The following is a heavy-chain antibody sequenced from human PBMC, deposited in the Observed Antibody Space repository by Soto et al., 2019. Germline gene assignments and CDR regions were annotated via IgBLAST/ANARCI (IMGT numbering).Heavy chain of an antibody. D-gene: IGHD3-10*01. CDR3: ARDLGTMVRGLLVNYYGMDV. CDR1: GGSISSSNW. J-gene: IGHJ6*02. CDR2: IYHSGST. V-gene: IGHV4-4*02. Sequence: SETLSLTCAVSGGSISSSNWWSWVRQPPGKGLEWIGEIYHSGSTNYNPSLKSRVTISVDKSKNQFSLKLSSVTAADTAVYYCARDLGTMVRGLLVNYYGMDVWGQGTTVTVLL.